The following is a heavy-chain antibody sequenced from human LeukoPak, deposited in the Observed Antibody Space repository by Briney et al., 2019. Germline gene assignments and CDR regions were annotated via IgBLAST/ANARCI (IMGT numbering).Heavy chain of an antibody. Sequence: SETLSLTCTVSGGSISSSSYYWGWIRQPPGKGLEWIGSIYYSGSTYYNPSLKSRVTISVDTSKNQFSLKLSSVTAADTAVYYCAGESRPYGSGSSEFVPWGQGTLVTVSS. J-gene: IGHJ5*02. V-gene: IGHV4-39*02. CDR2: IYYSGST. CDR1: GGSISSSSYY. D-gene: IGHD3-10*01. CDR3: AGESRPYGSGSSEFVP.